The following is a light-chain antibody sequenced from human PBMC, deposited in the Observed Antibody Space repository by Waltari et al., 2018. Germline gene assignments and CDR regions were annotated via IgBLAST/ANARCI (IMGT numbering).Light chain of an antibody. J-gene: IGKJ2*01. CDR3: HQYNDGPPFN. Sequence: EIVMAQSPASLSVSPGERAIFSCRASQSVTTNVAWYQQKPGQPPRPLIYGASTRATDMPARFSGSGSGTEFTLTITSPQSEDVGVYYCHQYNDGPPFNFGQGTKLEIK. CDR2: GAS. CDR1: QSVTTN. V-gene: IGKV3-15*01.